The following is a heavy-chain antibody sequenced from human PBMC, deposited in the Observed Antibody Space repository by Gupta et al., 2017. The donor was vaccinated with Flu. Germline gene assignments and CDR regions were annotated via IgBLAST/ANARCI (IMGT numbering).Heavy chain of an antibody. CDR1: GGTFDNYA. D-gene: IGHD3-3*01. J-gene: IGHJ6*03. Sequence: QVQLVQSGAEVKKPGSSVKVSCKASGGTFDNYAISWVRQAPGQGLEGMGGVVPICGTTNDAQKFQGRVTITADESTSTAYMELSSLRSEDTAVYYCARVATLFGEVRYYYYRDVWGTGTTVTVS. V-gene: IGHV1-69*01. CDR2: VVPICGTT. CDR3: ARVATLFGEVRYYYYRDV.